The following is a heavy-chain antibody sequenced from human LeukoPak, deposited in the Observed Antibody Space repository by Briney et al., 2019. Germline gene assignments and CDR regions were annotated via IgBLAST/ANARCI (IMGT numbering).Heavy chain of an antibody. V-gene: IGHV3-23*01. D-gene: IGHD3-3*01. CDR3: AKDQYDFWSGFPPN. Sequence: GGSLRLSCAASGFTFNNYAMSWVRQAPGKGLEWVSTISSSGGNTYYADSVKGRFTISRDNSKNTLYLQMDSLRAEDTALYFCAKDQYDFWSGFPPNWGQGTLVTVSS. CDR1: GFTFNNYA. J-gene: IGHJ4*02. CDR2: ISSSGGNT.